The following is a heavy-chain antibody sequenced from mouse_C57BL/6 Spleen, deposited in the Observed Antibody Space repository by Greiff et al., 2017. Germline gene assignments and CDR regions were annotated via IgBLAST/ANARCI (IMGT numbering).Heavy chain of an antibody. CDR1: GFTFSNYW. CDR3: TDLARWFAY. Sequence: EVKVVESGGGLVQPGGSMKLSCVASGFTFSNYWMNWVRQSPEKGLEWVAQIRLKSDNYATHYAESVKGRFTISRDDSKSSVYLQMNNLRAEDTGIYYCTDLARWFAYWGQGTLVTVSA. CDR2: IRLKSDNYAT. D-gene: IGHD3-3*01. V-gene: IGHV6-3*01. J-gene: IGHJ3*01.